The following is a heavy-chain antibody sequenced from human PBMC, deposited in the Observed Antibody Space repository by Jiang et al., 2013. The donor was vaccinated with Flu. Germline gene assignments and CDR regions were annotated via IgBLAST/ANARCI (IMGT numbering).Heavy chain of an antibody. CDR2: VDPEDGET. CDR3: ATDSRYIGSDTEPILFYYTDA. J-gene: IGHJ6*03. V-gene: IGHV1-69-2*01. CDR1: GSPSATST. Sequence: QSGSELKKPGTTVKLSCKVSGSPSATSTYTGCTRPPGEGLEWVGLVDPEDGETLYAEKFQGRVTITADTSTDTAYLELSNLRFEDTAIYYCATDSRYIGSDTEPILFYYTDAWGKGTTVTVSS. D-gene: IGHD1-26*01.